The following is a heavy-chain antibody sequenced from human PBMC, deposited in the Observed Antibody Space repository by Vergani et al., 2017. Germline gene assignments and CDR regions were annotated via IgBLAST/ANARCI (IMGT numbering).Heavy chain of an antibody. J-gene: IGHJ4*02. CDR1: GYSFTNYW. CDR3: ARLYGRNSSGSKYFDY. Sequence: EVQLVQSGAEVKKPGESLKISCQLSGYSFTNYWIGWVRQMPGKGLEWMGSIHPADSDTRYSPSFQGQVTISVDKSISTAYLQRSSLRASDSAMYYCARLYGRNSSGSKYFDYLGQRNMVTVSS. D-gene: IGHD1-26*01. V-gene: IGHV5-51*01. CDR2: IHPADSDT.